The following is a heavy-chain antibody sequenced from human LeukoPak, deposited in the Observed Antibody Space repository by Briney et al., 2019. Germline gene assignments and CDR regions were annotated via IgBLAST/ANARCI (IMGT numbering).Heavy chain of an antibody. CDR3: SRDRHCIGSTCYGL. D-gene: IGHD2-2*01. J-gene: IGHJ4*02. V-gene: IGHV3-74*01. Sequence: GGSLRLSCAASGFTFSNYWMHWVRQAPGKGLVWVSRIDTDGSFTSYADSVKGRFTISRDNAETTLYLQMNSLRAEDTAVYYCSRDRHCIGSTCYGLWGQGTRVTVSS. CDR1: GFTFSNYW. CDR2: IDTDGSFT.